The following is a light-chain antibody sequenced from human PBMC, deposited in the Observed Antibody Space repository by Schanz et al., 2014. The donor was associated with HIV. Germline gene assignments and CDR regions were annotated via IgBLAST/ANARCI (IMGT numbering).Light chain of an antibody. CDR2: DVT. V-gene: IGLV2-8*01. Sequence: QSALTQPPSASGSPGQSVTISCTGTSSDVGAFNFVSWYQHHPTKAPKLLLYDVTKRPSGVPDRFSGSKSGSTASLTVSGLQPEDEADYHCSSYTTSNTLVFGTGTKVTVL. CDR3: SSYTTSNTLV. J-gene: IGLJ1*01. CDR1: SSDVGAFNF.